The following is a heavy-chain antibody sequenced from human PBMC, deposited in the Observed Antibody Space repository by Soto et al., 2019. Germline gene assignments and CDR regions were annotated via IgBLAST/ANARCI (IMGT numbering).Heavy chain of an antibody. CDR2: IKSKTDGGTT. D-gene: IGHD6-19*01. J-gene: IGHJ6*02. V-gene: IGHV3-15*07. CDR3: TTDPEAREWLVRPLYYYYGMDV. Sequence: EVQLVESGGGLVKPGGSLRLSCAASGFTFSNAWMNWVRQAPGKGLEWVGRIKSKTDGGTTDYAAPVKGRFTISRNYSKNTQYLQMNSLKTEDTAVYYCTTDPEAREWLVRPLYYYYGMDVWGQGTTVTVSS. CDR1: GFTFSNAW.